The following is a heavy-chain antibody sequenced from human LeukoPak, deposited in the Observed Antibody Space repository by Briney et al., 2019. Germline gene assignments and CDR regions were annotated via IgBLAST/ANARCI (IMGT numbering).Heavy chain of an antibody. D-gene: IGHD3-22*01. CDR3: ARGGYYDSSGYYRGYFDY. Sequence: SQTLSLTCAISGDSVSSNSAAWNWIRQSPSRGLEWLGRTYYRSKWYNDYVVSVKSRITINPDTSKNQFSLQLNSVTPEDTAVYYCARGGYYDSSGYYRGYFDYWGQGTLVTVSS. J-gene: IGHJ4*02. CDR2: TYYRSKWYN. V-gene: IGHV6-1*01. CDR1: GDSVSSNSAA.